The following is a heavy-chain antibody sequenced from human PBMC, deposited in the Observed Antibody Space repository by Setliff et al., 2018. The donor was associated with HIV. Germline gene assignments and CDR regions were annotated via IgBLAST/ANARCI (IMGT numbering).Heavy chain of an antibody. CDR3: ASRIYYYDSNNFLREEGFDP. Sequence: SETLSLTCTVSGGSISSGSYYWSWIRQPAGKGLEWIGHIYTSGSTNYNPSLKSRVTISIDTSKNQFSLNLTSVTAADTAVSYCASRIYYYDSNNFLREEGFDPGGQGTLVTVSS. V-gene: IGHV4-61*09. CDR1: GGSISSGSYY. D-gene: IGHD3-22*01. CDR2: IYTSGST. J-gene: IGHJ5*02.